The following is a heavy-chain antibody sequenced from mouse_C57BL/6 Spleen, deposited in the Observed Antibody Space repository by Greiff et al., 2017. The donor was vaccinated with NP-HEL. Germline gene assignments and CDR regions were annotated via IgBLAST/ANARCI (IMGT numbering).Heavy chain of an antibody. CDR1: GYTFTSYW. V-gene: IGHV1-52*01. CDR3: ARWTGSSYWDD. CDR2: IDPSDSET. J-gene: IGHJ4*01. Sequence: QVQLQQPGAELVRPGSSVKLSCKASGYTFTSYWMHWVKQRPIQGLEWIGNIDPSDSETHYNQKFKDKATLTVDKSSSTAYMQLSSLTSEDSAVYYCARWTGSSYWDDWGKGTSVTVSS. D-gene: IGHD1-1*01.